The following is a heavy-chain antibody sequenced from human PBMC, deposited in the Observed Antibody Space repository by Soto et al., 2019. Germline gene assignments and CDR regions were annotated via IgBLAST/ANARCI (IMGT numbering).Heavy chain of an antibody. Sequence: GGSLRLSCAASGFTFSSYAMSWVRQAPGKGLEWVSAISGSGGSTYYADSVKGRFTISRDNSKNTLYLQMNSLRAEDTAVYYCAKVDFPHIAVAPAFDYWGQGTLVTVSS. V-gene: IGHV3-23*01. J-gene: IGHJ4*02. CDR3: AKVDFPHIAVAPAFDY. D-gene: IGHD6-19*01. CDR2: ISGSGGST. CDR1: GFTFSSYA.